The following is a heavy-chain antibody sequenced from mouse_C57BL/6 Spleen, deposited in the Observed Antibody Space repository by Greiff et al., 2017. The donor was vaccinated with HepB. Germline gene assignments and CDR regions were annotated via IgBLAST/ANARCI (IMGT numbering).Heavy chain of an antibody. CDR2: IYPGDGDT. V-gene: IGHV1-80*01. Sequence: VQLQQSGAELVKPGASVKISCKASGYAFSSYWMNCVKQRPGKGLEWIGQIYPGDGDTNYNGKFKGKATLTADKSSSTAYMQLSSLTSEDSAVYFCARDKPFAYWGQGTLVTVSA. J-gene: IGHJ3*01. CDR3: ARDKPFAY. CDR1: GYAFSSYW.